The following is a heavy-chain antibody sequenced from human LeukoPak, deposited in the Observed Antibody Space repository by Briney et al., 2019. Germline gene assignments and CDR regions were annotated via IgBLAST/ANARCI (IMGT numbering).Heavy chain of an antibody. CDR3: ARGGGRGVLLPVDY. J-gene: IGHJ4*02. D-gene: IGHD3-10*01. Sequence: PGGSLILSCAASGFTFSNYWMSWVRQAPGKGLEWVANIKHDGSDKYYLDSVKGRFSVSRDNARNSLYLQMNSLRAEDTAVYYCARGGGRGVLLPVDYWGQGTLVTVSS. V-gene: IGHV3-7*01. CDR1: GFTFSNYW. CDR2: IKHDGSDK.